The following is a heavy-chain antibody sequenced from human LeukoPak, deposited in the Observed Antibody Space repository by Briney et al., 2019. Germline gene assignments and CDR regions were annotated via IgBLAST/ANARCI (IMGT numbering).Heavy chain of an antibody. Sequence: SETLSLTCAVYGGSFSGYYWSWIRQPPGKGLEWIGEINHSGSTNYNPSLKSRVTISADTSKNQFSLKLSSVTAADTAVYYWARGPYYYDSSGHGYYFDYWGQGTLVTVSS. D-gene: IGHD3-22*01. J-gene: IGHJ4*02. CDR1: GGSFSGYY. V-gene: IGHV4-34*01. CDR3: ARGPYYYDSSGHGYYFDY. CDR2: INHSGST.